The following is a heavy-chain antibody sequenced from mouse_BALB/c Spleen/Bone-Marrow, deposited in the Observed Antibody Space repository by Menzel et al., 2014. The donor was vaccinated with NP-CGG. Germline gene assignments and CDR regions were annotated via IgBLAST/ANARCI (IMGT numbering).Heavy chain of an antibody. CDR1: GFNIKDTY. CDR3: ARNYGYGKSFAY. J-gene: IGHJ3*01. CDR2: IDPANGNT. V-gene: IGHV14-3*02. Sequence: EVMLVESGAELVKPGASVKLSCTASGFNIKDTYMHWVKQRPEQGLEWIGRIDPANGNTKYDPKFQGKATITADTSSNTVYLQLSSLTSEDTAVYYCARNYGYGKSFAYWGQGTLVTVSA. D-gene: IGHD2-2*01.